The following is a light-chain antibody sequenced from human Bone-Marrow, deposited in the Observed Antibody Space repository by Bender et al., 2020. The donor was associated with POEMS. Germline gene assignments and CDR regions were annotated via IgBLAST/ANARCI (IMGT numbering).Light chain of an antibody. J-gene: IGLJ3*02. Sequence: QSALTQPASVSGSPGQSITISCTGTTSDVGGYNFVAWYQQHPGKAPKLILYDVNNRPSGVSNRFSGSKSANTASLTISGLQAEDEADYHCSSYTGSGTLWVFGGGTKLTVL. CDR2: DVN. V-gene: IGLV2-14*03. CDR1: TSDVGGYNF. CDR3: SSYTGSGTLWV.